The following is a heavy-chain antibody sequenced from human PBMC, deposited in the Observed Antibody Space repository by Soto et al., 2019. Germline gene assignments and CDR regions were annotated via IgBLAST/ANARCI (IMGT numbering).Heavy chain of an antibody. Sequence: GGSLRLSCAASGFTFSSHWMNWVRQAPGKGLVWVSHISGDGRTTSHADSVKGRFTISRDNAKNTLYLQMNSLRVEDTAVYYCARGVPNCSSSSCYFDFWGQGILVTVSS. CDR3: ARGVPNCSSSSCYFDF. D-gene: IGHD2-2*01. CDR2: ISGDGRTT. CDR1: GFTFSSHW. V-gene: IGHV3-74*01. J-gene: IGHJ4*02.